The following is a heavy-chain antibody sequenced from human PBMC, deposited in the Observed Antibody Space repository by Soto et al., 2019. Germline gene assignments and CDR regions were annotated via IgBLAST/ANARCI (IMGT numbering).Heavy chain of an antibody. CDR2: INAGNGNT. Sequence: QVQLVQSGAEVKKPGASVKVSCKASGYTFTGYAIHWVRQAPGQRLEWMGWINAGNGNTKYSQKFQGRVTITRDTSASTAYMELSSLRSEDTAVYYCARGDYYDIHDYWGQGTLVNVSS. CDR3: ARGDYYDIHDY. J-gene: IGHJ4*02. V-gene: IGHV1-3*01. D-gene: IGHD3-22*01. CDR1: GYTFTGYA.